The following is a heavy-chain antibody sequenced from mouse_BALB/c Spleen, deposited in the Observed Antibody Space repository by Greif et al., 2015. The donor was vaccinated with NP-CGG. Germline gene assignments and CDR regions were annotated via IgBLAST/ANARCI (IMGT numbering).Heavy chain of an antibody. CDR3: ARKGVRRAMDY. J-gene: IGHJ4*01. Sequence: QVQLQQSGAELARPGASVKLSCKASGYTFTDYYMNWVKQRTGQGLEWIGEIYPGSGNTYYNEKFKGKATLTADKSSSTAYMQLSSLTSEDSAVYFCARKGVRRAMDYWGQGTSVTVSS. D-gene: IGHD2-14*01. V-gene: IGHV1-77*01. CDR2: IYPGSGNT. CDR1: GYTFTDYY.